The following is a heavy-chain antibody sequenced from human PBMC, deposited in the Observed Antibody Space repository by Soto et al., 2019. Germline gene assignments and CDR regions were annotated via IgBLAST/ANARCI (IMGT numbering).Heavy chain of an antibody. CDR1: GDSVSSNSAA. D-gene: IGHD5-12*01. CDR3: ARDSGLIVATIYNWFDP. Sequence: PSQTLSLTCAISGDSVSSNSAAWNWIRQSPSRGLEWLGRTYYRSKWYNDYAVSVKSRITINPDTSKNQFSLQLNSVTPEDTAVYYCARDSGLIVATIYNWFDPWGQGTLVTVSS. J-gene: IGHJ5*02. CDR2: TYYRSKWYN. V-gene: IGHV6-1*01.